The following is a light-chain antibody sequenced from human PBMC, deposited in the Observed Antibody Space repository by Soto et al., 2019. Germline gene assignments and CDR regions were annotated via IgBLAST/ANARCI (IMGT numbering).Light chain of an antibody. CDR2: GAS. CDR1: QSVSSN. Sequence: EIVMTQSPATLSVSPGERATLSCRASQSVSSNLAWYQQKPGQAPRLLIYGASTRATDIPARFSGSGSGTEFTLTISSLQSEDFAVYYCQQYNNWRTFGQGTKVDNK. V-gene: IGKV3-15*01. CDR3: QQYNNWRT. J-gene: IGKJ1*01.